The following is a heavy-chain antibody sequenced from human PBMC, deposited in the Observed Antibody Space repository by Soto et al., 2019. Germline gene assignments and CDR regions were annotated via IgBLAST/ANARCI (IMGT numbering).Heavy chain of an antibody. CDR2: IIPIFGTA. V-gene: IGHV1-69*13. D-gene: IGHD3-22*01. CDR3: ARDPLEDYYDSSGPGPFDY. J-gene: IGHJ4*02. CDR1: GGTFSSYA. Sequence: ASVKVSCKASGGTFSSYAISWVRQAPGQGLEWMGGIIPIFGTANYAQKFQGRVTITADESTSTAYMELSSLRSEDTAVYYCARDPLEDYYDSSGPGPFDYWGQGTLVTVSS.